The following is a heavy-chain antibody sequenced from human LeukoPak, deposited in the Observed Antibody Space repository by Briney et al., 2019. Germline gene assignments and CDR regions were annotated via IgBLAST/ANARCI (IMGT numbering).Heavy chain of an antibody. CDR3: ARTILPALDY. D-gene: IGHD2-2*01. Sequence: GGSLRLSCAVSGFTFSNYWMSWVRQAPGKGLEWVANIREHGGEQYYVDSVKGRFTISRDNPKNSVYLQMDSLRVEDTAVYYCARTILPALDYWGQGTLVTVSS. CDR2: IREHGGEQ. V-gene: IGHV3-7*01. CDR1: GFTFSNYW. J-gene: IGHJ4*02.